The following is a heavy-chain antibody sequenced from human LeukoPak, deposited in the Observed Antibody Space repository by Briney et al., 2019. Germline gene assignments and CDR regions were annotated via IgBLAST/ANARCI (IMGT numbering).Heavy chain of an antibody. Sequence: PSETLSLTCTVSGGSISSYYWSWIRQPPGKGLEWVSAISGSGGSTYYADSVKGRFTISRDNSKNTLYLQMNSLRAEDTAVYYCARTQSYGDPVFDYWGQGTLVTVSS. D-gene: IGHD4-17*01. J-gene: IGHJ4*02. V-gene: IGHV3-23*01. CDR3: ARTQSYGDPVFDY. CDR1: GGSISSYY. CDR2: ISGSGGST.